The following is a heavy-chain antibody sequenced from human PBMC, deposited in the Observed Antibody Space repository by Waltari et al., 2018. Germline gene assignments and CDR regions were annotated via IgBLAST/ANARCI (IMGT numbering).Heavy chain of an antibody. CDR3: ATDTSPPY. Sequence: QAQLVQSGAEVKTPGSSVKVSCKASGGTFVRFAISWVRQAAGEGLEWRGEIIPKIGASNYAQKFQGRVTITADDSTRIAYMEVSSLSFEDTAVYFCATDTSPPYWGQGTLVIVSS. CDR1: GGTFVRFA. J-gene: IGHJ4*02. D-gene: IGHD2-2*01. V-gene: IGHV1-69*01. CDR2: IIPKIGAS.